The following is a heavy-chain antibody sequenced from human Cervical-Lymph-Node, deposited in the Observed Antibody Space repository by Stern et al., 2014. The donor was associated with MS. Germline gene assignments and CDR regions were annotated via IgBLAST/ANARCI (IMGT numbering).Heavy chain of an antibody. D-gene: IGHD6-19*01. V-gene: IGHV1-46*01. Sequence: VQLEESGAEVKQPGAPVKVSCKASGYTFTSYYIHWVRQPPGQGLEWMGISHPSGGSTSYAQKFQGSVTMTRDTSTSTVYMELSSLRSEDTAVYYCAREVAGHRLGMMDVWGQGTTVTVSS. CDR1: GYTFTSYY. J-gene: IGHJ6*02. CDR2: SHPSGGST. CDR3: AREVAGHRLGMMDV.